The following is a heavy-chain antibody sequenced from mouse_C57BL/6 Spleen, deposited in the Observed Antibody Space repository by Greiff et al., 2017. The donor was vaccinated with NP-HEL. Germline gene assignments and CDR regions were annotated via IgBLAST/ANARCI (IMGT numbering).Heavy chain of an antibody. CDR3: ARDRDYGSDWFAY. D-gene: IGHD1-1*01. V-gene: IGHV5-4*01. CDR2: ISDGGSYT. Sequence: DVQLVESGGGLVKPGGSLKLSCAASGFTFSSYAMSWVRQTPGKRLEWVATISDGGSYTYYPDNVKGRFTISRDNAKNNLYLQMSHLKSEDTAMYYCARDRDYGSDWFAYWGQGTLVTVSA. J-gene: IGHJ3*01. CDR1: GFTFSSYA.